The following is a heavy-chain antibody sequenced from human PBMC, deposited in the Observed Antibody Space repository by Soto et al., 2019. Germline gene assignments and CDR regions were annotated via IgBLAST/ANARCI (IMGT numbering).Heavy chain of an antibody. CDR2: ISGSGGST. V-gene: IGHV3-23*01. D-gene: IGHD6-13*01. CDR1: GFTFSSYA. CDR3: AKDPIAADYYYGMDV. Sequence: QSGGSLRLSCAASGFTFSSYAMSWVRQAPGKGLEWVSAISGSGGSTYYADSVKGRFTISRDNSKNTLYLQMNSLRAEDTAVYYCAKDPIAADYYYGMDVWGQGTTVTVSS. J-gene: IGHJ6*02.